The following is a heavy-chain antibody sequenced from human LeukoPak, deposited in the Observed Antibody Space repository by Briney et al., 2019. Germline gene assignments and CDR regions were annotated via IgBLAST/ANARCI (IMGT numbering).Heavy chain of an antibody. CDR1: GYTFTSYG. V-gene: IGHV1-2*02. D-gene: IGHD6-6*01. J-gene: IGHJ4*02. CDR3: ARGGPWELVRAEHFDY. CDR2: INPNSGGT. Sequence: GASVKVSCKASGYTFTSYGISWVRQAPGQGLEWMGWINPNSGGTNYAQKFQGRVTMTRDTSVSTAYMELSRLRSDDTAVYYCARGGPWELVRAEHFDYWGQGTLVTVSS.